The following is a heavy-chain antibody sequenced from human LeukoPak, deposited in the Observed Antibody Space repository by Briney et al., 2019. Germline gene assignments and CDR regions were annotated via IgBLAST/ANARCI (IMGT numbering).Heavy chain of an antibody. CDR1: GGSFSGYY. J-gene: IGHJ4*02. V-gene: IGHV4-34*01. CDR2: IYYSGST. D-gene: IGHD1-26*01. Sequence: ASETLSLTCAVYGGSFSGYYWSWIRQPPGKGLEWIGSIYYSGSTYYNPSLKSRVTISVDTSKNQFSLKLSSVTAADTAVYYCARHSPAGTLFDYWGQGTLVAVSS. CDR3: ARHSPAGTLFDY.